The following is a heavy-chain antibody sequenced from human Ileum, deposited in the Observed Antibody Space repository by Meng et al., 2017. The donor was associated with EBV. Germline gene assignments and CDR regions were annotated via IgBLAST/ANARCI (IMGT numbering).Heavy chain of an antibody. CDR3: VYSSSFH. V-gene: IGHV3-11*01. CDR1: GFTFSNYY. CDR2: ISSTGSTT. D-gene: IGHD6-13*01. J-gene: IGHJ4*02. Sequence: QVHVGAAGGGLVKPGGSPRLSCAASGFTFSNYYMNWIRQAPGKGLEWVSFISSTGSTTYYADSVKGRFTVSRDNAKNSLFLQMHSLRAEDTAVYYCVYSSSFHWGQGTLVTVSS.